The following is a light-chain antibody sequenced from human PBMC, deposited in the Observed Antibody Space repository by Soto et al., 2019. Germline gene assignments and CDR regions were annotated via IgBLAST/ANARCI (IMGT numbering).Light chain of an antibody. CDR2: AAS. V-gene: IGKV1-5*01. J-gene: IGKJ5*01. Sequence: DIQMTQSPSTLSASVGAGVTITCRASQSISNRLAWYQQKPGKAPNLLIYAASTLYSGVPARFSGSGSGTDFTLTINSLRPEDFATYYCQQLNSFPLTFGQGTRLEN. CDR1: QSISNR. CDR3: QQLNSFPLT.